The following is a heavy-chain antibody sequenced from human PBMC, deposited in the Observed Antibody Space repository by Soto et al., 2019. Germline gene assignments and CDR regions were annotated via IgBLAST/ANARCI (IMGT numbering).Heavy chain of an antibody. Sequence: PGGSLRLSCAASGFTLSSYGMHWVRQAPGKGLEWVAVISYDGSNKYYADSVKGRFTISRDNSKNTLYLQMNSLRAEDTAVYYCAKNPSTAMVVFDYWGQGTLVTVSS. J-gene: IGHJ4*02. CDR3: AKNPSTAMVVFDY. CDR1: GFTLSSYG. CDR2: ISYDGSNK. V-gene: IGHV3-30*18. D-gene: IGHD5-18*01.